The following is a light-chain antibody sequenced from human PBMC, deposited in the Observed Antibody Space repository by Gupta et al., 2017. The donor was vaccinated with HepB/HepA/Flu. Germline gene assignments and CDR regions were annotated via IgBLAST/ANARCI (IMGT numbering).Light chain of an antibody. V-gene: IGKV2-30*01. CDR2: EVS. Sequence: VVMTQSPLPLSVTLGQPASISCWSSESLVYSDGVTYLNWFHHRPGQSPRRLLYEVSTRDSGVPDRFSGSGSGTDFTLKISSGEAADVGIDYCLRGTHWPSTTFGQGTRLEIK. CDR1: ESLVYSDGVTY. CDR3: LRGTHWPSTT. J-gene: IGKJ5*01.